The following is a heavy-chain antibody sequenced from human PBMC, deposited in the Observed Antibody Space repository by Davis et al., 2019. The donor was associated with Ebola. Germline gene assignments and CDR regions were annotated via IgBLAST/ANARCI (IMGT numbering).Heavy chain of an antibody. CDR1: GFTFDDYA. CDR3: AKAQVETGAGGSDLYFDY. J-gene: IGHJ4*02. D-gene: IGHD4-23*01. V-gene: IGHV3-43D*03. CDR2: INWNGGDT. Sequence: GESLKISCAASGFTFDDYAMHWVRQVPGKGLEWVSRINWNGGDTSYADSVKGRFTISRDNDKNSLFLQMEGLRPEDTAFYYCAKAQVETGAGGSDLYFDYWGQGTLITVSS.